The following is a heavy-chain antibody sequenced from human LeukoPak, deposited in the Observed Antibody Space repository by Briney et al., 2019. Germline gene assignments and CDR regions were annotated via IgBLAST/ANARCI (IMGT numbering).Heavy chain of an antibody. D-gene: IGHD3-3*01. V-gene: IGHV3-30*04. CDR2: ISYDGSNK. Sequence: GGSLRLSCAASGFTFSTYPMHWVRQPPGKGLEWVALISYDGSNKYYADSVKGRVTISRDNSKNTLYLQMNSLRAEDTAVYYCANLELGSGTEFDYWGQGTLVTVSS. CDR3: ANLELGSGTEFDY. J-gene: IGHJ4*02. CDR1: GFTFSTYP.